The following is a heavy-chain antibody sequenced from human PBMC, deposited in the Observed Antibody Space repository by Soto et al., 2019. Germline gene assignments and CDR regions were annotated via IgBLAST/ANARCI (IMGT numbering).Heavy chain of an antibody. CDR2: ISYDGSNK. D-gene: IGHD3-3*01. CDR1: GFTFSSCG. Sequence: GGSLRLSCAASGFTFSSCGMHWVRQAPGKGLEWVAVISYDGSNKYYADSVKGRFTISRDNSKNTLYLQMNSLRAEDTAVYYCAKAEGFWSGRDYYYYGMDVWGQGTTVTVSS. J-gene: IGHJ6*02. V-gene: IGHV3-30*18. CDR3: AKAEGFWSGRDYYYYGMDV.